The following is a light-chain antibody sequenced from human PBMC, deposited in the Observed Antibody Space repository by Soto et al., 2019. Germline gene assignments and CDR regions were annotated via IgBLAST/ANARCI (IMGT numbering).Light chain of an antibody. CDR1: NIGGKD. J-gene: IGLJ1*01. V-gene: IGLV3-9*01. CDR2: RDG. Sequence: SYELTQPLSVSVALGQTARIICGGNNIGGKDVHWYQQKPGQAPVLVLYRDGNRPSGIPERFSGSNVGNTATLTISRAHAGDEADYYCQVWDNTAYVFGTETKLTVL. CDR3: QVWDNTAYV.